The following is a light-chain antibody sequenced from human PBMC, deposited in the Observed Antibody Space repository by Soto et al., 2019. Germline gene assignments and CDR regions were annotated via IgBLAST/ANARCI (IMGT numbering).Light chain of an antibody. CDR3: PQYNNWPSYT. CDR1: QSVSSN. J-gene: IGKJ2*01. CDR2: GAS. V-gene: IGKV3-15*01. Sequence: EIVMTQSPATLSVSPGERATLSCRASQSVSSNLAWYQQKPGQAPRLLIYGASTRATGIPARFSGSGSGTEFTLTISSLQSEDFAVYYCPQYNNWPSYTFGQGTKLAIK.